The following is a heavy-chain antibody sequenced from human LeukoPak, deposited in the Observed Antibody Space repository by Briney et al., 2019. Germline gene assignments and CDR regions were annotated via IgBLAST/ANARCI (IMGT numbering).Heavy chain of an antibody. CDR1: GFTLDDYA. CDR3: AKDMHSSGYYGYFQH. V-gene: IGHV3-9*01. CDR2: ISWNSGAI. D-gene: IGHD3-22*01. J-gene: IGHJ1*01. Sequence: GGSLRLSCAASGFTLDDYAMHWVRQAPGKGLEWVSGISWNSGAIGYTDSVKGRFTISRDNAKNSLYLQMNSLRAEDTALYYCAKDMHSSGYYGYFQHWGQGTLVTVSS.